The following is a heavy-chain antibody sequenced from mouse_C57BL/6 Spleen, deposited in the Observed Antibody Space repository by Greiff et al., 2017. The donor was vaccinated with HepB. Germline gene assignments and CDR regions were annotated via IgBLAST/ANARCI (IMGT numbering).Heavy chain of an antibody. D-gene: IGHD2-3*01. CDR3: ARCYDGYSDAMDY. CDR1: GYAFSSYW. J-gene: IGHJ4*01. CDR2: IYPGDGDT. V-gene: IGHV1-80*01. Sequence: VQLQQSGAELVKPGASVKISCKASGYAFSSYWMNWVKQRPGKGLEWIGQIYPGDGDTNYNGKFKGKATLTADKSSSTAYMQLSSLTSEDSAVYFCARCYDGYSDAMDYWGQGTSVTVSS.